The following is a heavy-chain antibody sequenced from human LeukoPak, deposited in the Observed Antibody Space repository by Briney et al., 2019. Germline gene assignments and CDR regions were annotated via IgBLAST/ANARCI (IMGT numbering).Heavy chain of an antibody. J-gene: IGHJ4*02. D-gene: IGHD5-18*01. CDR1: GGTFSSYA. CDR3: ARVTAQYSYGPRTYFDY. CDR2: IIPIFGTA. V-gene: IGHV1-69*13. Sequence: SVKVSCKASGGTFSSYAISWVRQAPGQGLEWMGGIIPIFGTANYAQKFQGRVTITADESTSTAYMELSSLRSEDTAVYYCARVTAQYSYGPRTYFDYWGQGTLVTVSS.